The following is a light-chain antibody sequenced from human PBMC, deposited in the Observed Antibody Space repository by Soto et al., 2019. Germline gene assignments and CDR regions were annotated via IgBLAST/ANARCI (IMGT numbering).Light chain of an antibody. CDR3: TSYAGSRAYV. J-gene: IGLJ1*01. V-gene: IGLV2-14*01. Sequence: QSALTQPASASGSPGQSITISCTGSSSDIGAYNHVSWYQQLPGKTPKLVIYSVSDRPSGVSYRFSGSKSGNTASLTSSGRQADDEADYYCTSYAGSRAYVFGTGTKVTVL. CDR2: SVS. CDR1: SSDIGAYNH.